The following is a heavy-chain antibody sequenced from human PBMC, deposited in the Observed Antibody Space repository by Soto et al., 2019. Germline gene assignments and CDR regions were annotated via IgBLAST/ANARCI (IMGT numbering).Heavy chain of an antibody. J-gene: IGHJ4*02. V-gene: IGHV4-59*08. CDR3: ATTYYDILTGGFDY. CDR2: IYYSGST. D-gene: IGHD3-9*01. CDR1: GGNIGSYY. Sequence: SETHSLTSTVSGGNIGSYYWSWIRQPPGKGLEWIGYIYYSGSTNYNPSLKSRVTISVDTSKNQFSLKLSSVTAADTAVYYCATTYYDILTGGFDYWGQGTLVTVSS.